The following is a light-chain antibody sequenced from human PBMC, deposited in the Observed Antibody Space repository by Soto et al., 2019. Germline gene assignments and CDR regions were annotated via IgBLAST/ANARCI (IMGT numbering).Light chain of an antibody. J-gene: IGLJ1*01. CDR2: ETD. V-gene: IGLV1-44*01. Sequence: QSVLTQPPSVSGTPGQRVTLSCSGSSSNVAINPVNWYQHLPGAAPRLLIYETDRRSSGVPDRFSASKSGTSASLAISGLTSEDEADYYCEAWDETLDGLYVFGTGTKVTVL. CDR1: SSNVAINP. CDR3: EAWDETLDGLYV.